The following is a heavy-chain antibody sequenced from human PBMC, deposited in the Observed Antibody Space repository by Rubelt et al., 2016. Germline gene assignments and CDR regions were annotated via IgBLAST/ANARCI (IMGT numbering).Heavy chain of an antibody. J-gene: IGHJ3*02. CDR3: ARVLGGTYYDAFDM. D-gene: IGHD1-26*01. Sequence: QVQLQESGPGLVKPSETLSLTCTVSGGSINSYYWSWIRQPPGKGLEWIGSFSYSGSTYYNTSLKSRVTISLNTSENQFSLKLSSVTDTDTAVYYCARVLGGTYYDAFDMWGQGTVVTVFS. CDR1: GGSINSYY. CDR2: FSYSGST. V-gene: IGHV4-59*12.